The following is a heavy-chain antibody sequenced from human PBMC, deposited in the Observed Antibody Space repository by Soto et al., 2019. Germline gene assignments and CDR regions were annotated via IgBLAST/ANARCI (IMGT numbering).Heavy chain of an antibody. J-gene: IGHJ3*02. Sequence: EVQLVESGGGLVQPGRSLRLSCTASGFTFGDYAMSWFRQAPGKGLEWVGFIRSKAYGGTTEYAASVKGRFTISRDDSKSIAYLQMNSLKTEDTAVYYCTRGYDILTGHKSHDAFDIWGQGTMVTVSS. CDR1: GFTFGDYA. CDR3: TRGYDILTGHKSHDAFDI. D-gene: IGHD3-9*01. V-gene: IGHV3-49*03. CDR2: IRSKAYGGTT.